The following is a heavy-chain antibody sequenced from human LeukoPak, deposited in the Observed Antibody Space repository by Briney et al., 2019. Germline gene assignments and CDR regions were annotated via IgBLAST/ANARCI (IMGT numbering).Heavy chain of an antibody. V-gene: IGHV3-23*01. J-gene: IGHJ3*02. CDR3: AKDRAGTTSFDI. D-gene: IGHD1-1*01. Sequence: GGSLRLSCAASGFTLRSYAVSWVRQAPGKGLEWVSAISESGARTYYADSVRGRFTISRDNSKNTPYLQMNSLRAEDTAIYYCAKDRAGTTSFDIWGQGTMVTVSS. CDR2: ISESGART. CDR1: GFTLRSYA.